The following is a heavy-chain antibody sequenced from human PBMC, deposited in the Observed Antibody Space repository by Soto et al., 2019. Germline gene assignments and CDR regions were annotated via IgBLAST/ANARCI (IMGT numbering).Heavy chain of an antibody. CDR2: ISSSSSFT. CDR1: GFTFSDYY. Sequence: LRLSCAASGFTFSDYYMSWIRQAPGKGLEWVSYISSSSSFTNYAESVKGRFTISRDNGKNSLYLQLSSLRAEDTAVYYCTRQGCTSTSCFSQLDSWGQGTLVTVSS. V-gene: IGHV3-11*06. CDR3: TRQGCTSTSCFSQLDS. D-gene: IGHD2-2*01. J-gene: IGHJ4*02.